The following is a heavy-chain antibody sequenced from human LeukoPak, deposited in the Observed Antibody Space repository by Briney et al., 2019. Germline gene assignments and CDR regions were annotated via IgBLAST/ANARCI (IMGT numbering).Heavy chain of an antibody. D-gene: IGHD3-3*01. J-gene: IGHJ4*02. V-gene: IGHV4-39*01. Sequence: PSETLSLTCTVSGGSISSSSHYWAWIRQSPGTGLEWIGSIYYSGSTYYNPSLKSRATISVDTSKNQISLKVSSVTAADSALYFCARQRTSGSALNLRVAQIDSWGQGTLVTVSS. CDR1: GGSISSSSHY. CDR3: ARQRTSGSALNLRVAQIDS. CDR2: IYYSGST.